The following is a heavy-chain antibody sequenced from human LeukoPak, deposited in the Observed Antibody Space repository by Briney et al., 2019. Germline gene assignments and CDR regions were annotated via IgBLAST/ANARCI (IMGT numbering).Heavy chain of an antibody. Sequence: GGSLRLSCAASGFTFSSYSMHWVRQAPGKGLEWVTFIRYDGSTKYYADSVKGRSTISRDNSKNTLYLQMNSLKAEDTAVYYCAKEIYCTATTCQGNDAFDMWGQGTVVTVSS. CDR2: IRYDGSTK. D-gene: IGHD2-8*02. CDR3: AKEIYCTATTCQGNDAFDM. CDR1: GFTFSSYS. J-gene: IGHJ3*02. V-gene: IGHV3-30*02.